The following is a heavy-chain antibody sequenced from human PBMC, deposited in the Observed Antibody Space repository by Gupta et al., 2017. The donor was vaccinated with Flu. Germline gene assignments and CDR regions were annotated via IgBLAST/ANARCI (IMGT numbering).Heavy chain of an antibody. CDR3: ARNRDAYDI. CDR1: GDSISSFS. Sequence: QVHLQESGPGLVKPSESLLLSCTVSGDSISSFSWTWIRQSPGKGLEYIGHVYFSGNTEYNPSLQSRVTRSVDTSKNQFSLKLTSVTAADTAVYYCARNRDAYDIWGQGTMVTVSS. CDR2: VYFSGNT. V-gene: IGHV4-59*08. J-gene: IGHJ3*02.